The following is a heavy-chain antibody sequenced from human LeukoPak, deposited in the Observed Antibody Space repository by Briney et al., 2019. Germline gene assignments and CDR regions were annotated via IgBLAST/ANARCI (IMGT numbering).Heavy chain of an antibody. CDR3: ARPNDSSGYYYDAFDI. D-gene: IGHD3-22*01. Sequence: ASVKVSCKASGYTFTGYYMHWVRQAPGQGLEWMGWINPNSGGTNYAQKFQGRVTMTRDTSISTAYMELSRLRSDDTAVYYCARPNDSSGYYYDAFDIWGQGTMVTVSS. J-gene: IGHJ3*02. CDR1: GYTFTGYY. CDR2: INPNSGGT. V-gene: IGHV1-2*02.